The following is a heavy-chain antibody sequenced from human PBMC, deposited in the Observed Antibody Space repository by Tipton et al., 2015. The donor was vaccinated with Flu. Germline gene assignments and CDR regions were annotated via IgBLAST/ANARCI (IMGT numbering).Heavy chain of an antibody. D-gene: IGHD3-10*01. CDR3: VRGAGSGTHMVFDF. CDR1: GGSISSGSYY. CDR2: IYTSGST. V-gene: IGHV4-61*02. J-gene: IGHJ4*02. Sequence: LRLSCTVSGGSISSGSYYWCWIRPPAGKGLEWIGRIYTSGSTNYNPSLKSRVTISIDTSKNQFALNMISVTAADTAVYFCVRGAGSGTHMVFDFWGEGKLVTVAS.